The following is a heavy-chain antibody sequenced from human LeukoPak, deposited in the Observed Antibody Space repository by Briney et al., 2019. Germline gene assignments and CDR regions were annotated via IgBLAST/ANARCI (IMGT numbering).Heavy chain of an antibody. V-gene: IGHV3-30*04. CDR3: ARGGHVRDYYRSGIDY. D-gene: IGHD3-10*01. Sequence: PGRSLRLSCVASGFTFTGHSMHWVRQAPGKGLEWVAVVANNEKTIFYADSLKGRFTISRDNSKNTVYLQMNSLRDEDTAVYYCARGGHVRDYYRSGIDYWGQGTLVTVSS. CDR1: GFTFTGHS. CDR2: VANNEKTI. J-gene: IGHJ4*02.